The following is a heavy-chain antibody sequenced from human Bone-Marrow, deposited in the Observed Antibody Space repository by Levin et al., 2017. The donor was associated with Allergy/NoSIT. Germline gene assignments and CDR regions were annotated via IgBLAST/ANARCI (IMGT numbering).Heavy chain of an antibody. CDR1: GFTINDQA. CDR3: AKIMFSAASRWFDP. J-gene: IGHJ5*02. D-gene: IGHD3-16*01. Sequence: GESLKISCVVSGFTINDQAMTWARQAPGKGLEWVARISGSSGTTYYADSVQGRFTISRDTSKNTLHLQMNSLRAEDTAIYYCAKIMFSAASRWFDPWGQGTLVSVSS. CDR2: ISGSSGTT. V-gene: IGHV3-23*01.